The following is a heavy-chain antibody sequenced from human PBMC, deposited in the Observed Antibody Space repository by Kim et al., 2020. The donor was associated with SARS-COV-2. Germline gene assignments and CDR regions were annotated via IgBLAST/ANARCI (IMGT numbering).Heavy chain of an antibody. CDR2: INHSGST. Sequence: SETLSLTCAVYGGSFSGYYWSWIRQPPGKGLEWIGEINHSGSTNYNPSLKSRVTISVDTSKNQFSLKLSSVTAADTAVYYCAREPGIAVAGRSGADFDYWGQGTLVTVSS. CDR3: AREPGIAVAGRSGADFDY. D-gene: IGHD6-19*01. V-gene: IGHV4-34*01. CDR1: GGSFSGYY. J-gene: IGHJ4*02.